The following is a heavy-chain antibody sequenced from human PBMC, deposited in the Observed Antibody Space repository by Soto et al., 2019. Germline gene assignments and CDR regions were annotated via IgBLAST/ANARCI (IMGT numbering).Heavy chain of an antibody. J-gene: IGHJ4*02. V-gene: IGHV3-23*01. CDR2: IRASGVTT. CDR1: GFTFSNYA. Sequence: DVQLLDSGGGLVQPGRSLRLSCAASGFTFSNYAMSWVRQAPGKGLEWVSTIRASGVTTFYADSASGRFTISRDNSKNTLSLQTTSLTADDTAIYYSAKGAIGRLDYWGQGTLVTGSS. CDR3: AKGAIGRLDY. D-gene: IGHD1-26*01.